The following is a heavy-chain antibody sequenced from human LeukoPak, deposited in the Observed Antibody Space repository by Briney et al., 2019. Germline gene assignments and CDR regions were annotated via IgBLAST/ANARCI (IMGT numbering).Heavy chain of an antibody. Sequence: GSLRLSCAASGFTFSSYEMNWVRQAPGEGLEWVSYISSSGSTIYYADSVKGRFTISRDNAKNSLYLQMNSLRAEDTAVYYCAELGITMIGGVWGKGTTVTISS. J-gene: IGHJ6*04. V-gene: IGHV3-48*03. CDR3: AELGITMIGGV. D-gene: IGHD3-10*02. CDR2: ISSSGSTI. CDR1: GFTFSSYE.